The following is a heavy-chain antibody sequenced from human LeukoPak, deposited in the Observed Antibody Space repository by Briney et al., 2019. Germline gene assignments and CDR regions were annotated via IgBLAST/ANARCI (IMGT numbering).Heavy chain of an antibody. V-gene: IGHV3-7*01. J-gene: IGHJ4*02. Sequence: GGSLRLSCAVSGFTVSSNEMSWVRQAPGKGLEWVASVKQDGSEKYYVDSVRGRFNISRDNAKNSLFLQMHSLRAEDTAVYYCDGGYSLFDFWGQGTLVIVSS. D-gene: IGHD2-15*01. CDR3: DGGYSLFDF. CDR1: GFTVSSNE. CDR2: VKQDGSEK.